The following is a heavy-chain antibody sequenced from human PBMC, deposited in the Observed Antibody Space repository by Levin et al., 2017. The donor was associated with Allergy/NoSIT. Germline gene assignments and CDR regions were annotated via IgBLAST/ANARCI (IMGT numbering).Heavy chain of an antibody. D-gene: IGHD5/OR15-5a*01. CDR2: INHSGRT. CDR1: GGSFSGYY. V-gene: IGHV4-34*01. Sequence: SETLSLTCAVYGGSFSGYYWSWIRQPPGKGLEWIGEINHSGRTTYNPSLASRVTISQDTSNNHFSLKLSSVTAADTAVYYCARCLLAFDIWGQGTMVTVSS. CDR3: ARCLLAFDI. J-gene: IGHJ3*02.